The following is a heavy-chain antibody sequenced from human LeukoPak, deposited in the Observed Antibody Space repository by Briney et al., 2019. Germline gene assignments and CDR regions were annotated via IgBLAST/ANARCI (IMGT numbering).Heavy chain of an antibody. J-gene: IGHJ4*02. CDR2: IYHSGST. Sequence: PSETLSLTCAVSGYSINSGYYWGWIRQPPGKGLEWIGSIYHSGSTYYNPSLKSRVTISVDTSKNQFSLKLSSVTAADTAVYYCARQPRYCSSISCYRIDYWGQGTLVTVSS. V-gene: IGHV4-38-2*01. CDR3: ARQPRYCSSISCYRIDY. CDR1: GYSINSGYY. D-gene: IGHD2-2*01.